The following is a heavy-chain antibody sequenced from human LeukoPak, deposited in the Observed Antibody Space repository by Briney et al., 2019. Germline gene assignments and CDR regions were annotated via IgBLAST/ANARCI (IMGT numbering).Heavy chain of an antibody. V-gene: IGHV3-30*04. CDR3: AKDNYYDSSGYFDY. D-gene: IGHD3-22*01. CDR1: AFTFNIYA. Sequence: GGSLRLSCAASAFTFNIYAMHWVRQAPGKGLEWVAVISYDGSDKYYADSVKGRFTISRDNSKNTLYLQMNSLRAEDTAVYYCAKDNYYDSSGYFDYWGQGTLVTVSS. J-gene: IGHJ4*02. CDR2: ISYDGSDK.